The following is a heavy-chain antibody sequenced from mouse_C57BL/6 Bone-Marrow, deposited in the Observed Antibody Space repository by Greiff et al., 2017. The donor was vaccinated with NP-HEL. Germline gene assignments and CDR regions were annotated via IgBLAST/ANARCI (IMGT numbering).Heavy chain of an antibody. CDR2: IYPNSGGT. D-gene: IGHD1-1*01. CDR3: ARYYYGSRCWYFDV. J-gene: IGHJ1*03. V-gene: IGHV1-72*01. Sequence: VQLQQPGADLVKPGASVKLSCKASGYTFTSYWMHWVKRRPGRGLEWIGRIYPNSGGTKFNEKFKTKATLTVDTHSSTDYMQLSSLTSEDSAGYFCARYYYGSRCWYFDVGGTGTTVTVSS. CDR1: GYTFTSYW.